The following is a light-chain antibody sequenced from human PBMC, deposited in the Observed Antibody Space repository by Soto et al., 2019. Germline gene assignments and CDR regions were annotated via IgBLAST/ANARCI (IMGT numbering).Light chain of an antibody. V-gene: IGLV2-8*01. CDR1: SSDVGAYKS. J-gene: IGLJ3*02. CDR2: EVT. CDR3: NSCIGTDILV. Sequence: QSALTQPPSASGSPGQSVTISCTGTSSDVGAYKSVSWYQQYPGKAPKLMIYEVTKRPSGVPDRFSGSKSGNTASLTVSGLEAEDEDDYYCNSCIGTDILVFGGGTKLTVL.